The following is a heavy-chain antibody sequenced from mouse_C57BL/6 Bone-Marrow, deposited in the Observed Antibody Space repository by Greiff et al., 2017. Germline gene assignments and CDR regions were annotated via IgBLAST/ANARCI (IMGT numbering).Heavy chain of an antibody. V-gene: IGHV5-6*01. Sequence: EVQRVESGGDLVKPGGSLKLSCAASGFTFSSYGMSWVRQTPDKRLEWVATISSGGSYTYYPDSVKGRFTISRDNATNTLYLQMSSLKSEDTAMYYCERHDGLRGFAYWGQGTLVTVSA. CDR3: ERHDGLRGFAY. CDR1: GFTFSSYG. CDR2: ISSGGSYT. D-gene: IGHD2-3*01. J-gene: IGHJ3*01.